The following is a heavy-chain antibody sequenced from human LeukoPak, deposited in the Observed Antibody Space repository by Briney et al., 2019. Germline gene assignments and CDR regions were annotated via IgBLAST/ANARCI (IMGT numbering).Heavy chain of an antibody. Sequence: SETLSLTCTVSGGSISSYYWSWIRQPPGKGLEWIGYIYYSGSTNYNPSLKSGVTISLDTSKNQLSLQLTSVTAADTAVYYCTKATQWLAFDYWGRGTLVTVSS. D-gene: IGHD6-19*01. J-gene: IGHJ4*02. CDR3: TKATQWLAFDY. V-gene: IGHV4-59*01. CDR1: GGSISSYY. CDR2: IYYSGST.